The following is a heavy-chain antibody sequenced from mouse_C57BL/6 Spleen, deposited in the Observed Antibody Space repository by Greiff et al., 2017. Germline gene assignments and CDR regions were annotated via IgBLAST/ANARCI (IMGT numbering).Heavy chain of an antibody. CDR3: ARRGFYYEYEDAMDY. CDR2: IYPGDGDT. V-gene: IGHV1-82*01. D-gene: IGHD2-4*01. Sequence: QVQLQQSGPELVKPGASVKISCKASGYAVSSSWMNWVKQRPGKGLEWIGRIYPGDGDTNYNGKFKGKATLTADKSSSTAYMQLSSLTSEDSAGSFCARRGFYYEYEDAMDYWGQGTSVTVSS. J-gene: IGHJ4*01. CDR1: GYAVSSSW.